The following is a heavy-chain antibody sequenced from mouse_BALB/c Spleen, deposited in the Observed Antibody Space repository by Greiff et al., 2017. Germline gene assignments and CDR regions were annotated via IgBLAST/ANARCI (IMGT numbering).Heavy chain of an antibody. V-gene: IGHV2-9*02. CDR1: GFSLTSYG. Sequence: VKVVESGPGLVAPSQSLSITCTVSGFSLTSYGVHWVRQPPGKGLEWLGVIWAGGSTNYNSALMSRLSISKDNSKSQVFLKMNSLQTDDTAMYYCAREGNYDYYAMDYWGQGTSVTVSS. CDR3: AREGNYDYYAMDY. CDR2: IWAGGST. D-gene: IGHD2-1*01. J-gene: IGHJ4*01.